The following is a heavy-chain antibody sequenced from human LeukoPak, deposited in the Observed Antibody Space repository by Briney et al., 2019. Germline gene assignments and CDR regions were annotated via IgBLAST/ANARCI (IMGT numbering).Heavy chain of an antibody. CDR2: IYYSGST. CDR3: ARDYYDSSGYFDAFDI. V-gene: IGHV4-31*03. D-gene: IGHD3-22*01. Sequence: SETLSLTCTVSGGSISSGGYHWSWIRQHPGKGLEWIGYIYYSGSTYYNPSLKSRVTISVDTSKNQFSLKLSSVTAADTAVYYCARDYYDSSGYFDAFDIWGQGTMVTVSS. CDR1: GGSISSGGYH. J-gene: IGHJ3*02.